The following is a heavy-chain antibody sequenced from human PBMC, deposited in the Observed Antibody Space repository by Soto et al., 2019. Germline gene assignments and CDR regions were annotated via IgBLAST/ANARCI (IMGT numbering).Heavy chain of an antibody. CDR3: ARDSHTVVPPRPVYYYSYGMDV. D-gene: IGHD2-15*01. Sequence: SVKVSCKASGGTFSSYAISWVRQAPGQGLEWMGGIIPIFGTANYAQKFQGRVTITADESTSTAYMELSSLRSEDTAVYYCARDSHTVVPPRPVYYYSYGMDVWGQGTTVTVSS. J-gene: IGHJ6*02. CDR2: IIPIFGTA. V-gene: IGHV1-69*13. CDR1: GGTFSSYA.